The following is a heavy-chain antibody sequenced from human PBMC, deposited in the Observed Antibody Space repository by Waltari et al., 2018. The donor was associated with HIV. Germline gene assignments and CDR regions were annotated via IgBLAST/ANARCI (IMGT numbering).Heavy chain of an antibody. CDR2: ISGSGGST. CDR3: AKYPGYYDSSRPFDS. V-gene: IGHV3-23*01. D-gene: IGHD3-22*01. CDR1: GFTFSSYA. Sequence: VRCITFSCAAAGFTFSSYAMSWVRQAPGKGLEWVTAISGSGGSTYYADAVKGRFTISRDNSKNTLYLQMNSLRAEDTAVYYCAKYPGYYDSSRPFDSWGQGTLVTVSS. J-gene: IGHJ5*01.